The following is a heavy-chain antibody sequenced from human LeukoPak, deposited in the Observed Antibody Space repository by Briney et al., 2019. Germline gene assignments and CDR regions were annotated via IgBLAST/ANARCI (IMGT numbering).Heavy chain of an antibody. V-gene: IGHV4-61*02. CDR3: ARATYYDLFFDY. J-gene: IGHJ4*02. Sequence: SSETLSLTCTVSGGSISSGSYYWSWIRQPAGKGLEWIGRIYTSGSTNYNPSLKGRVTISVDTSKNQFSLKLSSVTAADTAVYYCARATYYDLFFDYWGQGTLVTVSS. D-gene: IGHD3-3*01. CDR1: GGSISSGSYY. CDR2: IYTSGST.